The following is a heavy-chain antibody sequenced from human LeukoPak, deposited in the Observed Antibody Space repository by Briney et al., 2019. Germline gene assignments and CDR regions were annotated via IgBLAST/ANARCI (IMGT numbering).Heavy chain of an antibody. V-gene: IGHV3-21*01. CDR3: ARAIMGYCSGGSCYVADY. Sequence: GGSLRLSCAASGFTFSSYSMNWVRQAPGKGREWVSSISSSSSYIYYADSVKGRFTISRDNAKNSLYLQMNSLRAEDTAVYYSARAIMGYCSGGSCYVADYWGQGTLVTVSS. CDR2: ISSSSSYI. D-gene: IGHD2-15*01. J-gene: IGHJ4*02. CDR1: GFTFSSYS.